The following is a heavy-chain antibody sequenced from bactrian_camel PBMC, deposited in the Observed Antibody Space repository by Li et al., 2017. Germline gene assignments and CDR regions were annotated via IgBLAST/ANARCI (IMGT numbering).Heavy chain of an antibody. Sequence: QLVESGGGSVQAGGSLRLSCTASGRTSSIGCLGWFRQAAGKQREAGAAICVRGGFAYDADSVKGRFTISRDNDENTLYLQLNSLKTEDTAMYYCTKHRVGGRTVDTDDFEYWGQWTQVTVS. D-gene: IGHD2*01. V-gene: IGHV3S54*01. CDR3: TKHRVGGRTVDTDDFEY. J-gene: IGHJ4*01. CDR1: GRTSSIGC. CDR2: ICVRGGFA.